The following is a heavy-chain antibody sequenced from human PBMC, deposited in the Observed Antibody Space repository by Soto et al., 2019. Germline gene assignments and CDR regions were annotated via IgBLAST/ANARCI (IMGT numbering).Heavy chain of an antibody. Sequence: QVQLVQSGAEVKKPGASVKVSCKASGYTFTSYGISWVRQAPGQGLEWMGWISAYNGNTNYAQKLQGRVTMTTDTSSSSSYMELMSLRSDDTAVYYCERNEAGNSYYYYGMDDWGQGTTVTVSS. J-gene: IGHJ6*02. CDR1: GYTFTSYG. V-gene: IGHV1-18*01. D-gene: IGHD6-19*01. CDR3: ERNEAGNSYYYYGMDD. CDR2: ISAYNGNT.